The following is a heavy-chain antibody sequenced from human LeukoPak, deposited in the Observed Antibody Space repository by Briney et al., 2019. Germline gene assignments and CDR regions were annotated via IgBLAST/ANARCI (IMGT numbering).Heavy chain of an antibody. V-gene: IGHV4-34*01. CDR2: INHSGST. CDR3: ARVGNYYYYYMDV. CDR1: GGSFSGYC. D-gene: IGHD3-10*01. Sequence: PSETLSLTCAVYGGSFSGYCWSWIRQPPGKGLEWIGEINHSGSTNYNPSLKSRVTISVDTSKNQFSLKLSSVTAADTAVYYCARVGNYYYYYMDVWGKGTTVTVSS. J-gene: IGHJ6*03.